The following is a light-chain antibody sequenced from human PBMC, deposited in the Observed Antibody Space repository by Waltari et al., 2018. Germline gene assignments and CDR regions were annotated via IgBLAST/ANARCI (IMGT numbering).Light chain of an antibody. CDR1: SSDFGGYNY. Sequence: HSALTQPASVSGSPGQSITISCTGTSSDFGGYNYVSWYQQHPGKAPKLMIFDVSNRPSGVSSRFSGSKSGNTASLTISGLQAEDEADYYCSSYVSSDTLELFGGGTSLTVL. CDR2: DVS. J-gene: IGLJ2*01. V-gene: IGLV2-14*03. CDR3: SSYVSSDTLEL.